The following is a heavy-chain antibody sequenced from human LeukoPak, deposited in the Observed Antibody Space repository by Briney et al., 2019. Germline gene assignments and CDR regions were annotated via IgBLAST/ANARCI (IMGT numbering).Heavy chain of an antibody. J-gene: IGHJ3*02. CDR3: ARDNAPYHYDRDDGDAFDI. CDR1: GYTFTSYF. Sequence: ASVKVSCKASGYTFTSYFMHWVRQAPGQGLEWMGIINPSGGSTTYAQKFQGRVTMTSDTSTSTVYMELSSLRSDDTAVYFCARDNAPYHYDRDDGDAFDIWGQGTVVTVSS. CDR2: INPSGGST. V-gene: IGHV1-46*01. D-gene: IGHD3-22*01.